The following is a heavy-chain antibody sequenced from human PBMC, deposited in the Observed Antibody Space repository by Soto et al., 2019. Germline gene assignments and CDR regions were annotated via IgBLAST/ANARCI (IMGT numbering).Heavy chain of an antibody. J-gene: IGHJ4*02. CDR3: ARGGIAVAVPFY. Sequence: SETLSLTCTVSGGSISSYYWSWVRQPPGKGLEWIGYIYYSGSTNYNPSLKSRVTISVDTSKNQSSLKLSSVTAADTAVYYCARGGIAVAVPFYWGQGTLVTVSS. CDR1: GGSISSYY. CDR2: IYYSGST. V-gene: IGHV4-59*01. D-gene: IGHD6-19*01.